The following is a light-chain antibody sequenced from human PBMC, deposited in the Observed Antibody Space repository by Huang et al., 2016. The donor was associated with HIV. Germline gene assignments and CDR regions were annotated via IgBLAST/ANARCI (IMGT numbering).Light chain of an antibody. V-gene: IGKV3-11*01. CDR2: DAS. CDR1: QSVSSY. CDR3: QQRSNWPRT. Sequence: EIVLTQSPATLSLCPGERATLSCRASQSVSSYLAWYQQKPGQAPRHLIYDASSRATGIPGRFSGSGSGTDFTLTISSLEPEDFAVYYCQQRSNWPRTFGQGTKVEIK. J-gene: IGKJ1*01.